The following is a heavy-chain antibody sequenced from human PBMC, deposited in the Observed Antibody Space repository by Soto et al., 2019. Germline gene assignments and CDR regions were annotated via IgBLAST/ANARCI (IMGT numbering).Heavy chain of an antibody. CDR1: GFTFSSYA. CDR3: AAMGSWYTSSWRNWFDP. CDR2: ISGSGGST. V-gene: IGHV3-23*01. J-gene: IGHJ5*02. D-gene: IGHD6-13*01. Sequence: GGSLRLSCAASGFTFSSYAMSWVRQAPGKGPEWVSAISGSGGSTYYADSVRGRFTISRDNSKNTLYLQVNSLRAEDTAVYCCAAMGSWYTSSWRNWFDPWGQGTLVTVSS.